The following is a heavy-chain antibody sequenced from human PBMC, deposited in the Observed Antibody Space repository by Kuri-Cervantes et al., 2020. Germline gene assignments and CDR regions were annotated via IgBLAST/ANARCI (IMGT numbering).Heavy chain of an antibody. Sequence: GESLKISCAASGFTFSSYAMHWVRQAPGKGLEWVAVISYDGSNKYYADSVKGRFTISRDNSKNTLYLQMNSLRAEDTAVYYCARGGGYGDGLIRYYYHYGMDVWGQGTTVTVSS. CDR2: ISYDGSNK. V-gene: IGHV3-30-3*01. D-gene: IGHD5-12*01. CDR3: ARGGGYGDGLIRYYYHYGMDV. J-gene: IGHJ6*02. CDR1: GFTFSSYA.